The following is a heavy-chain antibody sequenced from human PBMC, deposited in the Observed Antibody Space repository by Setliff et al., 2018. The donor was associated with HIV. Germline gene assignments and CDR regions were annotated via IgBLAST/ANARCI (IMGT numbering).Heavy chain of an antibody. CDR1: GYTLTGYH. CDR2: INPNSGGT. V-gene: IGHV1-2*02. CDR3: ATGRDSSGYYFLADY. Sequence: ASVKVSCKTSGYTLTGYHMHWVRQAPGQGLEWMGWINPNSGGTIYAQKFQDRVTMTRDTSSSTAYMELSRLRSDDTAVYYCATGRDSSGYYFLADYWGRGTLVTVS. D-gene: IGHD3-22*01. J-gene: IGHJ4*02.